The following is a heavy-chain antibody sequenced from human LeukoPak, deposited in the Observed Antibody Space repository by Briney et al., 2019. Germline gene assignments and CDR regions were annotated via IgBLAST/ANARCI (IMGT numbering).Heavy chain of an antibody. J-gene: IGHJ3*02. CDR2: ISSSSNFI. V-gene: IGHV3-21*01. CDR1: GFTFSSYS. D-gene: IGHD3-16*01. Sequence: GGSLRLSCAASGFTFSSYSMNWVRQAPGKGLEWVSSISSSSNFIYYADSVKGRFTISRDNAKNSLYLQMNSLRAEDTAVYYCARAISDYDASDIWGQGTTVTVSS. CDR3: ARAISDYDASDI.